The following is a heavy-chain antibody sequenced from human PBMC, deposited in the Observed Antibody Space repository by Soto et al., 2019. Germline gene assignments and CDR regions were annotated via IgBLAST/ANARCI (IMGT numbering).Heavy chain of an antibody. V-gene: IGHV4-30-4*01. J-gene: IGHJ4*02. D-gene: IGHD5-18*01. CDR3: AREHSSSPDYFDF. CDR1: GGSISSDDYY. CDR2: IYYTGRT. Sequence: SETLSLTCTVSGGSISSDDYYWTWIRQPPGEGLEWIGYIYYTGRTSSTPSLESRVTISIDTPKNQFSLKLSSVSAADTAVYFCAREHSSSPDYFDFWGPGTLVTVS.